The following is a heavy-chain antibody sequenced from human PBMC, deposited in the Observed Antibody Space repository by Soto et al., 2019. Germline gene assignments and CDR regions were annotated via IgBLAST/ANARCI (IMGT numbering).Heavy chain of an antibody. V-gene: IGHV1-18*01. CDR3: ARDPYDILTGYYKVAAFDI. CDR1: GYTFTSYG. J-gene: IGHJ3*02. D-gene: IGHD3-9*01. Sequence: GASVKVSCKASGYTFTSYGISWVRQAPGQGLEWMGWISAYNGNTNYAQKLQGRVTMTTDTSTSTAYMELRSLRSDDTAAYYCARDPYDILTGYYKVAAFDIWGQGTMVTVSS. CDR2: ISAYNGNT.